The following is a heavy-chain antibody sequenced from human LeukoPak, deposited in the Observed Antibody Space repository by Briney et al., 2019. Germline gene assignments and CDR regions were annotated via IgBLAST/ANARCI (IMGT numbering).Heavy chain of an antibody. Sequence: SETLSLTCTVSSGSISSGTYYWSWIRQPAGKGLEWIGRIYSSGSTNYNPSLKSRVTISVDTSKNQFSLKLSSVTAADTAVYYCAREPRDYGDRGYYYYYMDVWGKGTTVTISS. CDR1: SGSISSGTYY. CDR2: IYSSGST. D-gene: IGHD4-17*01. CDR3: AREPRDYGDRGYYYYYMDV. V-gene: IGHV4-61*02. J-gene: IGHJ6*03.